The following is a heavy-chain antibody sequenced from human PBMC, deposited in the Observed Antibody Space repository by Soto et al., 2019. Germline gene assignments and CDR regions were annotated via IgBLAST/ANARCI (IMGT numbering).Heavy chain of an antibody. CDR1: GYSFISYW. Sequence: PGESLKISCKGSGYSFISYWSGWVRQMPGKGLEWMGIIYPGDSDTRYSPSFQGQVTISVDKSISTAYLQWSSLKASDTAIYYCARDYDYGLDYWGQGTLVTVSS. J-gene: IGHJ4*02. CDR2: IYPGDSDT. CDR3: ARDYDYGLDY. D-gene: IGHD3-16*01. V-gene: IGHV5-51*01.